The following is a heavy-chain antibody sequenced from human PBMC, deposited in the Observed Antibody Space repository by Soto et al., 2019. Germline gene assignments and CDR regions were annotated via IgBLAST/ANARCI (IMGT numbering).Heavy chain of an antibody. J-gene: IGHJ4*02. CDR2: MHHSGST. D-gene: IGHD3-22*01. CDR1: GVSITSHY. Sequence: SETLSLTCTVSGVSITSHYWSWIRQSPGKGLEWIAYMHHSGSTNYNPSLKSRVTVSIDTSKSQVSLRLSSVTAADTAVYYCARGFYDSAGYSIPFDNWGQGTLVIVS. V-gene: IGHV4-59*08. CDR3: ARGFYDSAGYSIPFDN.